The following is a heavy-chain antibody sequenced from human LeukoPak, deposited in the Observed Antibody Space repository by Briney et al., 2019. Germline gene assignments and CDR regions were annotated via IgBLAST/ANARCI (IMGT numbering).Heavy chain of an antibody. CDR3: IAGYLYFDF. D-gene: IGHD2-2*03. Sequence: RASVKVSCKASGYTFPTYGLSWVRQVPGQGLEWMGWISSYNGDTNYTLKYQGRVTFTTDTSTSTAYMELKNLTSDDTALYFCIAGYLYFDFWGQGTLVTVSS. J-gene: IGHJ4*02. CDR1: GYTFPTYG. V-gene: IGHV1-18*01. CDR2: ISSYNGDT.